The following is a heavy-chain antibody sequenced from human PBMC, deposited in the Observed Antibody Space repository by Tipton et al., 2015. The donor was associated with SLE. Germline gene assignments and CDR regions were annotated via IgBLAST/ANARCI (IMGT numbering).Heavy chain of an antibody. V-gene: IGHV3-21*03. J-gene: IGHJ5*02. CDR3: ARGTYYYDSSGYYYGGDWFYP. CDR1: GFTFSSYS. D-gene: IGHD3-22*01. Sequence: SLRLSCAASGFTFSSYSMNWVRQAPGKGLEWVSSISSSSSYIYYADSVKGRFTISRDNAKNSRYLQMNSLRAEVTAVYYCARGTYYYDSSGYYYGGDWFYPWGQGTLVTVSS. CDR2: ISSSSSYI.